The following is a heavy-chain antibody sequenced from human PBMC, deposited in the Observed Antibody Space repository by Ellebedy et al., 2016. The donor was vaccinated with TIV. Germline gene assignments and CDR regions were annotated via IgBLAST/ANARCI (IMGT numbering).Heavy chain of an antibody. CDR2: IAHDGSVI. D-gene: IGHD1-1*01. Sequence: GESLKISCATSGFTFSHYGMQWVRQAPGEGLEWVAVIAHDGSVIHNADSVKGRFTISRDNSKNTLSLQMYSLRPEDTAVYYCAKERDPLASTSFDSWGQGNLVTVSS. J-gene: IGHJ4*02. CDR1: GFTFSHYG. CDR3: AKERDPLASTSFDS. V-gene: IGHV3-30*18.